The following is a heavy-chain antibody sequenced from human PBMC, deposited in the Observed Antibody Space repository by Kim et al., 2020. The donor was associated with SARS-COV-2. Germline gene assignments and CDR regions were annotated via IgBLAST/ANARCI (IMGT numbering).Heavy chain of an antibody. D-gene: IGHD3-22*01. Sequence: SETLSLTCTVSGGSISSSSYYWGWIRQPPGKGLEWIGSIYYSGSTYYNPSLKSRVTISVDTSKNQFSLKLSSVTAADTAVYYCAREGRVYYYYDSSGRNVFDIWGQGTMVTVSS. CDR1: GGSISSSSYY. CDR3: AREGRVYYYYDSSGRNVFDI. V-gene: IGHV4-39*02. J-gene: IGHJ3*02. CDR2: IYYSGST.